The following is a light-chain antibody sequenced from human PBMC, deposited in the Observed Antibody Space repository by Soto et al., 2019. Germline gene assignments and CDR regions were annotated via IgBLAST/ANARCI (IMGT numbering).Light chain of an antibody. Sequence: EIVMTQSPATLPVSPGERATLSCRASQSVSSNLAWYQQKPGQAPRFLIYGASTRATGIPARFSGSGSGTEFTLTISSLQSEDFAVYYCQQYHHWPPAFGQGTKVDIK. CDR2: GAS. CDR3: QQYHHWPPA. J-gene: IGKJ1*01. V-gene: IGKV3-15*01. CDR1: QSVSSN.